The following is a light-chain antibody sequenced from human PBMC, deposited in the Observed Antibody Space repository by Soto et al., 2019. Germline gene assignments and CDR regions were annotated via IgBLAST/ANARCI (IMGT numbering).Light chain of an antibody. Sequence: QYALTQPASVSGSPGQSITISCTGTSSDVGAYNSVSWYQQHPDKAPKLIIFSVTSRTSGLSDRFSGSKSDNTASLTISGLRTEDEADYYCSSATSSSTYLFGTGTKLTVL. CDR1: SSDVGAYNS. J-gene: IGLJ1*01. V-gene: IGLV2-14*03. CDR3: SSATSSSTYL. CDR2: SVT.